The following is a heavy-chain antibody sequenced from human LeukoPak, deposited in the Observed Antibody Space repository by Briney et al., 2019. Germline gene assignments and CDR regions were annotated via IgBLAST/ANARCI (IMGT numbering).Heavy chain of an antibody. CDR3: ARLKYSSGWAGAFDI. J-gene: IGHJ3*02. CDR1: GVSIRSYY. D-gene: IGHD6-19*01. CDR2: IYYSGST. Sequence: SETLSLTCTVSGVSIRSYYWSWIRQPPGKGLEWIGSIYYSGSTYYNPSLKSRVTISVDTSKNQFSLKLTSVTAADTAVCYCARLKYSSGWAGAFDIWGQGTMVTVSS. V-gene: IGHV4-59*05.